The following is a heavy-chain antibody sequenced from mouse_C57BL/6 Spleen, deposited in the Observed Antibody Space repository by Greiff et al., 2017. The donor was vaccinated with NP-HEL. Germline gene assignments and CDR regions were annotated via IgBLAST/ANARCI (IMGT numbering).Heavy chain of an antibody. J-gene: IGHJ1*03. Sequence: VQLQESGPGLVAPAQSLSITCTASGFSLTSYGVHWVRQPPGKGLEWLVVICRAGSTTYDTAITTGLRISKDNSKSQVFLKMNCLETDDTAMYYCAGWAGGYFDVWGTGTTVTVSS. CDR2: ICRAGST. CDR3: AGWAGGYFDV. V-gene: IGHV2-6*03. CDR1: GFSLTSYG.